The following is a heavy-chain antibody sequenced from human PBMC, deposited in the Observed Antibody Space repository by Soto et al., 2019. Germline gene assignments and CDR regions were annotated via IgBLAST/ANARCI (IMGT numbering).Heavy chain of an antibody. Sequence: SETLSLTCTVSGGSISSGGYYWSWIRQHPGKGLEWIGYIYYSGSTYYNPSLKSRVTISVDTSKNQFSLKLSSVTAADTAVYYCARDRQLGYMDVWGKGTTVTVSS. V-gene: IGHV4-31*03. CDR2: IYYSGST. D-gene: IGHD6-6*01. J-gene: IGHJ6*03. CDR1: GGSISSGGYY. CDR3: ARDRQLGYMDV.